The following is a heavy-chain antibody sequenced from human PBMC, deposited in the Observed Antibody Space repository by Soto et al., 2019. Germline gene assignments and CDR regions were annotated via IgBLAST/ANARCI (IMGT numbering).Heavy chain of an antibody. V-gene: IGHV3-30-3*01. D-gene: IGHD6-19*01. Sequence: GGSLRLPCAAFGFTFSSYAMHRVRQAPGKGLEWVAVISYEGGNKYYADSVKGRFTISRDNSKNTLYLQMNSLRAEDTAVYYCARVFTMPGRAVAGTETLDYWGQGTLVTVSS. CDR1: GFTFSSYA. J-gene: IGHJ4*02. CDR2: ISYEGGNK. CDR3: ARVFTMPGRAVAGTETLDY.